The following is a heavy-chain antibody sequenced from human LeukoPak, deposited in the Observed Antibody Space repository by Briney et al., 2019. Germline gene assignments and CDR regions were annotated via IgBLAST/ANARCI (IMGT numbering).Heavy chain of an antibody. CDR1: GGSIINYY. D-gene: IGHD3-22*01. V-gene: IGHV4-4*07. J-gene: IGHJ6*03. CDR2: IYVTGST. Sequence: SETLSLTCTVSGGSIINYYWSWIRQPAGRGLEWVWRIYVTGSTIYNPSLQSRLSMSVDTSKNQFSLRLTSVTAADTAVYYCARLKYYDSTGYSPGYYMDVWGKGITVTVSS. CDR3: ARLKYYDSTGYSPGYYMDV.